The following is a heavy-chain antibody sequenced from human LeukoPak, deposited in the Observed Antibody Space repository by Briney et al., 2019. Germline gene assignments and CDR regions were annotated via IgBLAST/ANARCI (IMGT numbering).Heavy chain of an antibody. CDR1: GDSISSYY. CDR3: ARVAPYYYDSSGYHDAFDI. D-gene: IGHD3-22*01. V-gene: IGHV4-59*08. Sequence: PSETLSLTCTVSGDSISSYYWSWIRQSPGKGLEWIGYIYYSGSTNYNPSLKSRVTISVDTSKNQFSLKLSSVTAADTAVYYCARVAPYYYDSSGYHDAFDIWGQGTMVTVSS. CDR2: IYYSGST. J-gene: IGHJ3*02.